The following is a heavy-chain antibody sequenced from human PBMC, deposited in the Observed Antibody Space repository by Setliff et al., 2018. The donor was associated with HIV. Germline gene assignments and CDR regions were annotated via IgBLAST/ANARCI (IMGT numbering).Heavy chain of an antibody. V-gene: IGHV4-38-2*01. Sequence: SETLSLTCGVSSYSISGGYYWGWIRQPPGKGLEWIGSIYHSGSAYYNPSLKSRVTISVDASKNHFSLKLSSVTAADTAVYYCARCPVLLWFGKISGVDWFDPWGQGTLVTVSS. D-gene: IGHD3-10*01. J-gene: IGHJ5*02. CDR3: ARCPVLLWFGKISGVDWFDP. CDR1: SYSISGGYY. CDR2: IYHSGSA.